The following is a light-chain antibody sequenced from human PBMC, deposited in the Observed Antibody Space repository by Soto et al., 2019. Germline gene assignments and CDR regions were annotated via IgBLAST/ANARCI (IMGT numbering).Light chain of an antibody. V-gene: IGKV3-15*01. CDR3: QQYGTATRWT. Sequence: EIVMTQSPATLSVPQGERATLSCRASQSVSSNLAWYQQKPGQAPRLLIYGASTRATGIPARFSGSGSGTEFTLTISSLQSEDFAVYYCQQYGTATRWTFGQGTNLDI. CDR2: GAS. CDR1: QSVSSN. J-gene: IGKJ1*01.